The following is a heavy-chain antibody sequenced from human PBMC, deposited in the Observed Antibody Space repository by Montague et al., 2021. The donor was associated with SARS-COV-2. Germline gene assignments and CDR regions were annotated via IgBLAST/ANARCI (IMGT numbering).Heavy chain of an antibody. J-gene: IGHJ3*01. Sequence: SLRLSCAASGFTFSNFAMTWVRQAPGKGLEWVSSINGGGAGAHYAASVTGRFTISRDNSKDTLFLHLNSLRVEDTAVYYCAKHRYSCGSDALDLWGQGTMVTVSS. CDR1: GFTFSNFA. V-gene: IGHV3-23*01. CDR3: AKHRYSCGSDALDL. D-gene: IGHD2-21*01. CDR2: INGGGAGA.